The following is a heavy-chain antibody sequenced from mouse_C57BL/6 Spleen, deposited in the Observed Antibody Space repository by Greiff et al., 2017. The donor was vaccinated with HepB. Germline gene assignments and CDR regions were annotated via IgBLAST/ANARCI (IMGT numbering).Heavy chain of an antibody. V-gene: IGHV1-15*01. CDR1: GYTFTDYE. D-gene: IGHD4-1*01. CDR2: IDPETGGT. Sequence: VQLQQSGAELVRPGASVTLSCKASGYTFTDYEMHWAKQTPVHGLEWNGAIDPETGGTAYNQKFKGKAILTADKSSSTAYMELRSLTSEDSAVYYCTSVELGRAMDYWGQRTSVTVSS. J-gene: IGHJ4*01. CDR3: TSVELGRAMDY.